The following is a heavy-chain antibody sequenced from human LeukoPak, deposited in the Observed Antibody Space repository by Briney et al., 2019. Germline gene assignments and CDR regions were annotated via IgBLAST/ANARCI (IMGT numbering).Heavy chain of an antibody. Sequence: SETLSLTCTVSGGSISSYYWSWIGQPAGKGLEWIGRIYTSGSTNYNPSLKSRVTMSVDTSKNQFSLRLSSVTAADTAVYYCARGVAYYDSSGYYYDSWGQGTLVTVSS. J-gene: IGHJ5*01. D-gene: IGHD3-22*01. CDR3: ARGVAYYDSSGYYYDS. CDR2: IYTSGST. CDR1: GGSISSYY. V-gene: IGHV4-4*07.